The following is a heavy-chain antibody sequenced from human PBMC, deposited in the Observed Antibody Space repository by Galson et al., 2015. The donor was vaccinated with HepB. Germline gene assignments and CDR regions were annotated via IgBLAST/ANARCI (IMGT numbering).Heavy chain of an antibody. Sequence: SLRLSCAASGFTFSSYSMSWVRQAPGKGLEWVSSISSSSSYIYYADSVKGRFTISRDNAKNSLYLQMNSLRAEDTAVYYCASDYYYDSSGYTHFDYWGQGTLVTVSS. CDR3: ASDYYYDSSGYTHFDY. V-gene: IGHV3-21*01. J-gene: IGHJ4*02. CDR1: GFTFSSYS. D-gene: IGHD3-22*01. CDR2: ISSSSSYI.